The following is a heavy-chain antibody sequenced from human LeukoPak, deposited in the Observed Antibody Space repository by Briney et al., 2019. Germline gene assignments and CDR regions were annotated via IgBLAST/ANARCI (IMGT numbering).Heavy chain of an antibody. V-gene: IGHV3-49*04. Sequence: GGSLRLSCKASGITFADYGINWVRQAPGKGLEWVGFIRSKADDGTTQYAASLQGRFTISRDDSKTIAYLQMNSLKTEDTAVYFCTREGFDYWGQGTLVTVSS. CDR1: GITFADYG. CDR2: IRSKADDGTT. J-gene: IGHJ4*02. CDR3: TREGFDY.